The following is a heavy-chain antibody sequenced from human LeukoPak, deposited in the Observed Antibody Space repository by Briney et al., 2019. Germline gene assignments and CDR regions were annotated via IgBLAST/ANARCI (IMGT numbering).Heavy chain of an antibody. CDR3: ARAGLWFGESSFSY. J-gene: IGHJ4*02. CDR2: INPNSGGT. Sequence: GASVKVSCKASGYTFTGYYMHWVRQAPGQGLEWMGWINPNSGGTNYAQKFQGRVTMTRGTSISTAYMELSRLRSDDTAVYYCARAGLWFGESSFSYWGQGTLVTVSS. D-gene: IGHD3-10*01. V-gene: IGHV1-2*02. CDR1: GYTFTGYY.